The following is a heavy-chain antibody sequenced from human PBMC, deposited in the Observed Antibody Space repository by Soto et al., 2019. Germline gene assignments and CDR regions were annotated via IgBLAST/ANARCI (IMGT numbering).Heavy chain of an antibody. D-gene: IGHD3-16*02. J-gene: IGHJ3*02. CDR3: ARVVVYDYIWGSYRYLDDAFDI. CDR1: GGTFSSYT. Sequence: QVQLVQSGAEVKKPGSSVKVSCKASGGTFSSYTISWVRQAPGQGLEWMGRIIPILGIANYAQKFQDRVTITADKSTSTAYMELSSLRSEDTAVYYCARVVVYDYIWGSYRYLDDAFDIWGQGTMVTVSS. CDR2: IIPILGIA. V-gene: IGHV1-69*02.